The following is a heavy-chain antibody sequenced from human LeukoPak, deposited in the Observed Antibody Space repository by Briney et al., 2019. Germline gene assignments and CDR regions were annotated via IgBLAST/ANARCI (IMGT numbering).Heavy chain of an antibody. CDR3: ASGGYGDYVGSHYYYYGMDV. Sequence: PSETLSLTCTVSGGSISSGDYYWSWIQQPPGKGLEWIGYIYYSGSTNYNPSLKSRVTISVDTSKNQFSLKLSSVTAADTAVYYCASGGYGDYVGSHYYYYGMDVWGQGTTVTVSS. D-gene: IGHD4-17*01. CDR2: IYYSGST. CDR1: GGSISSGDYY. J-gene: IGHJ6*02. V-gene: IGHV4-61*08.